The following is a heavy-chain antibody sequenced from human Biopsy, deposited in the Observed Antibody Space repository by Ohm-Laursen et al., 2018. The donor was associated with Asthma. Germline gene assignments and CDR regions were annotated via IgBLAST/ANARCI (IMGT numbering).Heavy chain of an antibody. CDR2: INHSGST. J-gene: IGHJ5*02. CDR1: GGSFSGYY. CDR3: ARAGQCSSTSCYNPGWFDP. V-gene: IGHV4-34*01. Sequence: SDTLSLTWAVYGGSFSGYYWSWIRQPPGKGLEWIGEINHSGSTNYNPSLKSRVTISVDTPKNQFSLKLSSVTAADTAVYYCARAGQCSSTSCYNPGWFDPWGQGTLVTVSS. D-gene: IGHD2-2*01.